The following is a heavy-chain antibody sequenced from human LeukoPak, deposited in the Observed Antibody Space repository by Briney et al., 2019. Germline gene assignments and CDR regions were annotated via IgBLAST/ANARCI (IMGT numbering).Heavy chain of an antibody. Sequence: ASVKVSFKASVYTFTDYFIHWVRQAPGPGLEWMGWINPNSGATNYAQNFQGRVTMTRDTSITTAYMDLSSLRSDDTAVYYCVRDPIHNSSPSAPGTDGFDPWGQGTLVTVSS. D-gene: IGHD6-13*01. CDR3: VRDPIHNSSPSAPGTDGFDP. V-gene: IGHV1-2*02. J-gene: IGHJ5*02. CDR1: VYTFTDYF. CDR2: INPNSGAT.